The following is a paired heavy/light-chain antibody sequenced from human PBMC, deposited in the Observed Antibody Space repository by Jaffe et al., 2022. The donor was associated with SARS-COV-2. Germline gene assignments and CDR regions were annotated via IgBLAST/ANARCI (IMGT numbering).Light chain of an antibody. CDR2: KIS. CDR1: HSLVHSDGNTF. Sequence: DIVLTQTPLSSPVTLGQPASISCRSSHSLVHSDGNTFLSWLHQRPGQPPRLLIYKISNRLSGVPDRFSGSGAGTDFTLKISRVEAEDVGVYYCMQTTQWTWSFGQGTKVELK. J-gene: IGKJ1*01. CDR3: MQTTQWTWS. V-gene: IGKV2-24*01.
Heavy chain of an antibody. CDR1: GYSFPNYW. CDR2: IYPGDSDT. CDR3: GRHIGTIWGREGLDV. J-gene: IGHJ6*02. V-gene: IGHV5-51*01. Sequence: EVQLVQPAAEVKKPGESLKISCKGSGYSFPNYWIGWVRQMPGKGLEWIGIIYPGDSDTRYSPSFQGQVTISADTSISTAYLEWSSLKASDTAIYFCGRHIGTIWGREGLDVWGQGTTVTVSS. D-gene: IGHD7-27*01.